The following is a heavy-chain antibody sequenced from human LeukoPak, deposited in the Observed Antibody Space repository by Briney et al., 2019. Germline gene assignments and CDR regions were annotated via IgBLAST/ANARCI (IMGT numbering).Heavy chain of an antibody. J-gene: IGHJ4*02. D-gene: IGHD3-22*01. CDR3: ARVHGSSGHYPIDY. Sequence: ASVKVSCKASGYTFTSYDINWVRQATGQGLEWMGWMNPNSDNTGYARKFQGRVTITRNTSISTAYMELSSLRSEDTAVYYCARVHGSSGHYPIDYWGQGTLVTVSS. CDR1: GYTFTSYD. CDR2: MNPNSDNT. V-gene: IGHV1-8*01.